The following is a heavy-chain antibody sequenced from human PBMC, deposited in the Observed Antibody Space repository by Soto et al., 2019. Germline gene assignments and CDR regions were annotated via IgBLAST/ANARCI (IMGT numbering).Heavy chain of an antibody. Sequence: APVKVSCKASGYTFTSYYMHWVRQAPGQGLEWIGIINPSSGNTSYAQKFQGRVTMTRDTSTSTVYMELSSLRSEDTAVYYCAAAGGYGDYVVDYWGQGTLVTVSS. J-gene: IGHJ4*02. D-gene: IGHD4-17*01. CDR3: AAAGGYGDYVVDY. CDR1: GYTFTSYY. CDR2: INPSSGNT. V-gene: IGHV1-46*01.